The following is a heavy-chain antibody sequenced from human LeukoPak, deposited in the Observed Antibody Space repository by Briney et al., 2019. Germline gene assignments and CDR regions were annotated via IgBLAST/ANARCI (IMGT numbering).Heavy chain of an antibody. D-gene: IGHD3-22*01. CDR2: INHSGST. V-gene: IGHV4-34*01. CDR1: GGSFNGYY. J-gene: IGHJ4*02. CDR3: ARGFWGTYYYDSSGYPPFEY. Sequence: SETLSLTCAVYGGSFNGYYWSWIRQPPGKGLEWIGEINHSGSTNYNPSLKSRVTISVDTSKNQFSLKLSSVTAADTAVYYCARGFWGTYYYDSSGYPPFEYWGQGTLVTVSS.